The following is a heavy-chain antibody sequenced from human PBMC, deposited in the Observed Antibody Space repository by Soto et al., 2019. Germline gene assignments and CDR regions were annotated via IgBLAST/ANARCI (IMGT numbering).Heavy chain of an antibody. CDR1: GGTFSSYA. Sequence: QVQLVQSGAEVKKPGSSVKVSCKASGGTFSSYAISWVRQAPGQGLEWMGGIIPIFGTANYAQKFQGRVTITADESTSTAYMELSSLRAEDTAVYYFARGGSPVATIKGNLGPGSNYYYYGMDVWGQGPTVTVSS. J-gene: IGHJ6*02. D-gene: IGHD5-12*01. CDR3: ARGGSPVATIKGNLGPGSNYYYYGMDV. CDR2: IIPIFGTA. V-gene: IGHV1-69*01.